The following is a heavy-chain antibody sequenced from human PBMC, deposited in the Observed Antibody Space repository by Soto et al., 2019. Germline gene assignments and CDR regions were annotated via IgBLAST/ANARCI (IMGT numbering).Heavy chain of an antibody. CDR3: ARGTHDRKYCSSTSCLNWFDP. V-gene: IGHV4-34*01. J-gene: IGHJ5*02. Sequence: KPSETLSLTCAVYGGSFSGYYWSWIRQPPGKGLEWIGEINHSGSTNYNPSLKSRVTISVDTSKNQFSLKLSSVTAADTAVYYCARGTHDRKYCSSTSCLNWFDPWGQGTLATVSS. CDR2: INHSGST. D-gene: IGHD2-2*01. CDR1: GGSFSGYY.